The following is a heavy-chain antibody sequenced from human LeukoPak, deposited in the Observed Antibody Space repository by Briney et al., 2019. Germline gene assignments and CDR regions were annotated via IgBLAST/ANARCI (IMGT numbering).Heavy chain of an antibody. CDR2: ISGSGGST. D-gene: IGHD5-24*01. Sequence: PGGSLRLSCAASGFTFSSYAMSWVRQAPGKGLEWVSAISGSGGSTYYADSVKGRFTISRDNSKNTLYLQMNSLRAEDTAVYYCAKNPEGWDGYNLDFDYWGQGTLVTVSS. V-gene: IGHV3-23*01. J-gene: IGHJ4*02. CDR1: GFTFSSYA. CDR3: AKNPEGWDGYNLDFDY.